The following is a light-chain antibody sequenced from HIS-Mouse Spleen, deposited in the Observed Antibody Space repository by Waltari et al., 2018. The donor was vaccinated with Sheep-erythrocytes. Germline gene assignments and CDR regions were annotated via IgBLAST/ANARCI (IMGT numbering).Light chain of an antibody. CDR2: DVN. V-gene: IGLV2-11*01. J-gene: IGLJ1*01. CDR1: SSDVGGYNY. Sequence: QSALTQPRSVSGSPGQSVTISCTGTSSDVGGYNYVSWYQQHPGKAPKLMIDDVNKRPSGVPDRFSDSKSGNTASLTISGLQAEDEADYYCCSYAGSYNHVFATGTKVTVL. CDR3: CSYAGSYNHV.